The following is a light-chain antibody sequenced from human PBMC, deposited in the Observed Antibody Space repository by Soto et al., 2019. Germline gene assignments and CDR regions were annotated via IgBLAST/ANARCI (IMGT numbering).Light chain of an antibody. CDR3: QQYNNWPPNT. Sequence: IVMTQSPATLSVSPGERATLSCRASQSVSSNLAWYQQKPGQAPRLLISGASTRATGIPARFSGSGSGTEFTLTISSLQSEDFAVYYCQQYNNWPPNTFGGGTKVDIK. J-gene: IGKJ4*01. CDR2: GAS. CDR1: QSVSSN. V-gene: IGKV3-15*01.